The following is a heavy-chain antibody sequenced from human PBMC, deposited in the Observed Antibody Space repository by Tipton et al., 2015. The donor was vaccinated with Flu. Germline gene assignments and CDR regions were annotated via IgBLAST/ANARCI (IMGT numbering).Heavy chain of an antibody. D-gene: IGHD4-11*01. J-gene: IGHJ5*02. V-gene: IGHV4-30-2*01. CDR3: ARRDYSNYVSEPKNWFDT. Sequence: TLSLTCAVSGDSISSGANSWNWIRQPAGKGLEWVGYVYETGRTAYNPPLKSRVTISVDTSRNQFSLRLTSVTAADTAVYYCARRDYSNYVSEPKNWFDTWGPGTLVTVSS. CDR2: VYETGRT. CDR1: GDSISSGANS.